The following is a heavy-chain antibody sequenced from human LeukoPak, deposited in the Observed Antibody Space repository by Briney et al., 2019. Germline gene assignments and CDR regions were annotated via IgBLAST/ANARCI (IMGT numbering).Heavy chain of an antibody. J-gene: IGHJ6*02. CDR2: ISWNSGSI. CDR1: GFTFDDYA. CDR3: ARGSPPDYYYGMDV. V-gene: IGHV3-9*01. Sequence: GRSLRLSCAASGFTFDDYAMHWVRQAPGKGLGWVSGISWNSGSIGYADSVKGRFTISRDNAKNSLYLQMNSLRAEDTALYYCARGSPPDYYYGMDVWGQGTTVTVSS.